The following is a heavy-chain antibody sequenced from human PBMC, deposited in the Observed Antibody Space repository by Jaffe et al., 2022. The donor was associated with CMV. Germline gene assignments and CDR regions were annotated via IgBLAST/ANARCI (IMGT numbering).Heavy chain of an antibody. Sequence: EVQLVESGGGLVKPGGSLRLSCAASGFTFSSYSMNWVRQAPGKGLEWVSSISSSSSYIYYADSVKGRFTISRDNAKNSLYLQMNSLRAEDTAVYYCARVVAAAGTGWFDPWGQGTLVTVSS. CDR1: GFTFSSYS. CDR2: ISSSSSYI. J-gene: IGHJ5*02. D-gene: IGHD6-13*01. V-gene: IGHV3-21*01. CDR3: ARVVAAAGTGWFDP.